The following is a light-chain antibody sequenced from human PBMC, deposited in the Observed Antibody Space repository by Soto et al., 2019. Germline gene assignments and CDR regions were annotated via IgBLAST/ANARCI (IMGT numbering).Light chain of an antibody. J-gene: IGKJ1*01. Sequence: DIVLTQSPGTLSLSPGERATLSCRSSQSVSSNYLAWYQQKPDQAPRLVIYDVSGRATGIPDRFSGSGSGTDFTLNISGLEPEDSAVYYCQQYGISPTFGQGTKVEIK. CDR2: DVS. V-gene: IGKV3-20*01. CDR3: QQYGISPT. CDR1: QSVSSNY.